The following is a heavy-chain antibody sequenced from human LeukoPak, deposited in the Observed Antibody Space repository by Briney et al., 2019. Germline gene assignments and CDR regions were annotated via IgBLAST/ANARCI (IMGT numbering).Heavy chain of an antibody. CDR1: GGSISSYY. CDR2: IYYSGST. Sequence: PSETLSLTCTVSGGSISSYYWSWIRQPPGKGLEWIGYIYYSGSTNYSPSLKSRVTISVDTSKNQFSLKLSSVTAADTAVYYCARDTNAYYDFWSGYLGAFDIWGQGTMVTVSS. J-gene: IGHJ3*02. CDR3: ARDTNAYYDFWSGYLGAFDI. D-gene: IGHD3-3*01. V-gene: IGHV4-59*01.